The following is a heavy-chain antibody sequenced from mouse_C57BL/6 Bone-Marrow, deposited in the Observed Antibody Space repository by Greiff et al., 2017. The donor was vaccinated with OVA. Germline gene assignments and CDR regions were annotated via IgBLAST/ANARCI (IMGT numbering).Heavy chain of an antibody. J-gene: IGHJ2*01. D-gene: IGHD4-1*01. Sequence: QVQLQQSGPELVKPGASVKISCKASGYAFSSSWMNWVKQRPGKGLEWIGRIYPGDGDTNYNGKFKGKATLTADKSSRTAYMQLSSLTSEDSAVYFCARSRNWDERFDYWGQGTTLTVSS. CDR2: IYPGDGDT. V-gene: IGHV1-82*01. CDR3: ARSRNWDERFDY. CDR1: GYAFSSSW.